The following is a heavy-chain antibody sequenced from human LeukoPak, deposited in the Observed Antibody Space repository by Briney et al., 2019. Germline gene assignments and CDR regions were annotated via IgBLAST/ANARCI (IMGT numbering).Heavy chain of an antibody. CDR3: ARVLAYCGGDCKWYFDY. CDR1: GGSISSSNW. D-gene: IGHD2-21*02. V-gene: IGHV4-4*02. Sequence: PSGTLSLTCAVSGGSISSSNWWSWVRQPPGKGLEWIGEIYHSGSTNYNPSLKSRVTISVDKSKNQFSLKLSSVTAADTAVYYCARVLAYCGGDCKWYFDYWGQGTLVTVSS. CDR2: IYHSGST. J-gene: IGHJ4*02.